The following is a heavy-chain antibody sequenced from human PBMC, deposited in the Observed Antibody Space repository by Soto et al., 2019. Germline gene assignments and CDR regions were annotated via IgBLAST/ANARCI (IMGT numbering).Heavy chain of an antibody. Sequence: SVKVSCKASGGTFSSYTISWVRQAPGQGLEWMGRIIPFLGIANYAQKFQGRVTITADKSTSTAYMELSSLRSEDTAVYYCARSTEGVFRYFDWGQGTLVTVSS. CDR3: ARSTEGVFRYFD. CDR1: GGTFSSYT. V-gene: IGHV1-69*02. CDR2: IIPFLGIA. D-gene: IGHD3-9*01. J-gene: IGHJ4*02.